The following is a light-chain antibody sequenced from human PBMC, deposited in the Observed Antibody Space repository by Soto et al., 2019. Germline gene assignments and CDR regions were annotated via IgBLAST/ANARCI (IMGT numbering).Light chain of an antibody. J-gene: IGKJ1*01. CDR3: QQYGSSPET. V-gene: IGKV3-20*01. Sequence: EIVLTQSPGTLSLSPGERATLSCRASQSVSSSYLAWDQQKPGQAPRLLIYGVSSRATGIPDRFSGSGSGTDFTLTISRLEPEDFAVYYCQQYGSSPETFGQGTKVEIK. CDR2: GVS. CDR1: QSVSSSY.